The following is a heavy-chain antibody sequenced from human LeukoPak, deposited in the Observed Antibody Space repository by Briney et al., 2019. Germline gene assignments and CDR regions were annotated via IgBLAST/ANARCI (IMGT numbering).Heavy chain of an antibody. J-gene: IGHJ3*02. V-gene: IGHV3-23*01. Sequence: GGSLRLSCAASGFTFSSYAMTWVRQAPGKGLEWVSGISGSGGNTYYTDSVRGRLSISRDNSKNTLYLQVNSLRAEDTAVYYCARRPATRITIFGVGAWEGAFDIWGQGTMVTVSS. CDR2: ISGSGGNT. CDR3: ARRPATRITIFGVGAWEGAFDI. D-gene: IGHD3-3*01. CDR1: GFTFSSYA.